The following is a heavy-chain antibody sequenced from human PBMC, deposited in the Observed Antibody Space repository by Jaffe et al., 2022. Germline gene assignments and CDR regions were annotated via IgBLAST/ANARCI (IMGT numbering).Heavy chain of an antibody. V-gene: IGHV1-18*01. Sequence: QVQLVQSGGEVKKPGASVKVSCKASANTFANHGINWVRQAPGQGLEWMGWISPYNGDTKYAQHIQDRVTMTIDTSTSTAYMELRNLRSGDTAVYYCATNPITVFGVVEYAGFDLWGHGTPVTVSS. CDR3: ATNPITVFGVVEYAGFDL. J-gene: IGHJ3*01. CDR1: ANTFANHG. CDR2: ISPYNGDT. D-gene: IGHD3-3*01.